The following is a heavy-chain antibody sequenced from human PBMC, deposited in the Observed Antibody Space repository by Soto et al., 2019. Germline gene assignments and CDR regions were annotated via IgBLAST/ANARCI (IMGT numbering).Heavy chain of an antibody. D-gene: IGHD2-15*01. V-gene: IGHV1-8*02. J-gene: IGHJ3*02. CDR2: IIPNSGTA. CDR3: ARGRPNRRYCSGGSCYRGNFIGAFDI. CDR1: GGTFSNYA. Sequence: ASVKDSCRASGGTFSNYAISWVRQAPGQGREWMGGIIPNSGTAGYAQKFQGRVTMTTNTSISTAYMELSSLRSEDTAVYYCARGRPNRRYCSGGSCYRGNFIGAFDIWGQGTMVTVSS.